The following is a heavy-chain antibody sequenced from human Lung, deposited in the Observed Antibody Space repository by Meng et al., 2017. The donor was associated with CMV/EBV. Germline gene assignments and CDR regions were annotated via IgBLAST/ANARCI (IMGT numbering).Heavy chain of an antibody. D-gene: IGHD6-6*01. CDR2: IIPIFGTA. J-gene: IGHJ6*02. CDR3: ARDRASIAAPGDYYYGMDV. V-gene: IGHV1-69*05. Sequence: SVKVSXKASGGTFSSYAISWVRQAPGQGLEWMGGIIPIFGTANYAQKFQGRVTITTDESTSTAYMELSSLRSEDTAVYYCARDRASIAAPGDYYYGMDVWGQGPTVPFSS. CDR1: GGTFSSYA.